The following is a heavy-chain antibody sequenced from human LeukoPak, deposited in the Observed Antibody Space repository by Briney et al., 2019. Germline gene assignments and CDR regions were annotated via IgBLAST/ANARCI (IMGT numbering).Heavy chain of an antibody. V-gene: IGHV3-7*01. J-gene: IGHJ4*02. CDR3: ARAMGRIPYYYDTLDF. CDR2: IKEDGSAK. D-gene: IGHD3-22*01. Sequence: GGSLRLSCAASGFTFSNYWMSWVRQAPGKGLEWVANIKEDGSAKYYVDSVKGRFTISRDNAKNSLYLQMNSLRAEDTAVYYCARAMGRIPYYYDTLDFWGQGTLVTVSS. CDR1: GFTFSNYW.